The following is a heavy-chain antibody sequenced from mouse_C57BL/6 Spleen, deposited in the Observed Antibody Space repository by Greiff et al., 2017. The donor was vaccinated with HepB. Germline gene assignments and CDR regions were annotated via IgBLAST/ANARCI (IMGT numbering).Heavy chain of an antibody. CDR1: GFTFSSYA. CDR3: ARAPRYYYAMDY. CDR2: ISDGGSYT. V-gene: IGHV5-4*01. J-gene: IGHJ4*01. Sequence: DVQLVESGGGLVKPGGSLKLSCAASGFTFSSYAMSWVRQTPEKRLEWVATISDGGSYTYYPDNVKGRFTISRDNAKNNLYLQMSHLKSEDTAMYYCARAPRYYYAMDYWGQGTSVTVSS.